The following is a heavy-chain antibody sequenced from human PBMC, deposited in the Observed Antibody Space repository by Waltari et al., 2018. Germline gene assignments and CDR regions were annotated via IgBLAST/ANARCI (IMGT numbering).Heavy chain of an antibody. J-gene: IGHJ5*02. D-gene: IGHD6-19*01. Sequence: QVQLVQSGSELKKPGASVKVSCKASGYTFTSYAMNWVRPAPGQGLEWMGWINTNTGNPTYAQGFTGRFVFALDTSVSTAYLQISSLKAEDTAVYYCARVIAVAGTNWFDPWGQGTLVTVSS. CDR1: GYTFTSYA. CDR3: ARVIAVAGTNWFDP. V-gene: IGHV7-4-1*02. CDR2: INTNTGNP.